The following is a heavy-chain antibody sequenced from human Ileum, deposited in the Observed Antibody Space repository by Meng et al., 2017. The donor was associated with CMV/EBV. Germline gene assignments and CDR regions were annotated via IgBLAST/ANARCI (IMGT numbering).Heavy chain of an antibody. V-gene: IGHV3-15*07. CDR3: TAVGTDSYMELDK. Sequence: SGFNFNIAWMNWVRQAPGKGLEWVGRIKSKGSGGTTDFAAPVKGRFTISRDDSQNTLFLQMNSPKIEDTAVYYCTAVGTDSYMELDKWGQGTLVTVSS. J-gene: IGHJ4*02. CDR1: GFNFNIAW. D-gene: IGHD2-8*02. CDR2: IKSKGSGGTT.